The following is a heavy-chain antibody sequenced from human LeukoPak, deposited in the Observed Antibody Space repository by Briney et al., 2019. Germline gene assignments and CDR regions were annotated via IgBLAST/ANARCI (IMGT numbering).Heavy chain of an antibody. V-gene: IGHV3-30*03. D-gene: IGHD3-3*01. J-gene: IGHJ3*02. CDR2: ISYDGSNK. CDR3: AQSRLEWFSFDI. Sequence: GGSLRLSCAASGFTFSSYGMHWVRQAPGKGLEWVAVISYDGSNKYYADSVKGRFTISRDNSKNTLYLQMNSLRAEDTAVYYCAQSRLEWFSFDIWGQGTMVTVSS. CDR1: GFTFSSYG.